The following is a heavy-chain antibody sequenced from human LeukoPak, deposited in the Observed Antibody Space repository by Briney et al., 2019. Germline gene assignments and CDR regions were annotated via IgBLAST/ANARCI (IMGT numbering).Heavy chain of an antibody. Sequence: GALELPWAGLGFRFRRWAMGWGRQAPGEGPKWGLGVRDDGNSRYYADSLKGRFTISRDNSANTVYLQMNNLADEDTAVYYCVKEGEGHSYAPKTGPPTWGQGTLVTVSS. D-gene: IGHD5-18*01. CDR1: GFRFRRWA. CDR2: VRDDGNSR. J-gene: IGHJ5*02. CDR3: VKEGEGHSYAPKTGPPT. V-gene: IGHV3-23*01.